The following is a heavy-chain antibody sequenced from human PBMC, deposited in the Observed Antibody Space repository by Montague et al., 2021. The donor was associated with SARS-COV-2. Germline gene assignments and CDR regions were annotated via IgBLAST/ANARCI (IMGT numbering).Heavy chain of an antibody. CDR1: GFPFDSYA. CDR3: AKDRIVVVVSALFDP. CDR2: ISCSGGST. Sequence: SLRLSCAASGFPFDSYAMSWVRLAPGKGLERVSAISCSGGSTDYADSVKGRFTISRDNSKNTLYLQMNSLRAEDTAVYYCAKDRIVVVVSALFDPWGQGTLVTVSS. J-gene: IGHJ5*02. D-gene: IGHD2-15*01. V-gene: IGHV3-23*01.